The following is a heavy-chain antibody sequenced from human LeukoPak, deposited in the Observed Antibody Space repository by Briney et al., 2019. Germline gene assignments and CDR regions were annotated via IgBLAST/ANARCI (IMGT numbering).Heavy chain of an antibody. Sequence: SETLSLTCAVSDDSFSSHYWTWIRQPPGKGLEWIGYISYIGSTNYNPSLKSRVTISIDTSKNRFPLKLSSVTAADTAVYYCARDLVTVTKGFDIWGLGTMVSVSS. CDR1: DDSFSSHY. CDR2: ISYIGST. V-gene: IGHV4-59*11. CDR3: ARDLVTVTKGFDI. D-gene: IGHD4-17*01. J-gene: IGHJ3*02.